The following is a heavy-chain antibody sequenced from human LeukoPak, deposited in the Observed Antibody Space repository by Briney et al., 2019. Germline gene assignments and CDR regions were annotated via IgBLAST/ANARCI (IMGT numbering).Heavy chain of an antibody. D-gene: IGHD2-8*02. J-gene: IGHJ3*02. CDR1: GGTFSSYA. CDR3: ATGLVVFDAFDI. CDR2: MNPNSGNT. V-gene: IGHV1-8*03. Sequence: ASAKVSCKASGGTFSSYAISWVRQAPGQGLEWMGWMNPNSGNTGYAQKFQGRVTITRNTSISTAYMELSSLRSEDTAVYYCATGLVVFDAFDIWGQGTMVTVSS.